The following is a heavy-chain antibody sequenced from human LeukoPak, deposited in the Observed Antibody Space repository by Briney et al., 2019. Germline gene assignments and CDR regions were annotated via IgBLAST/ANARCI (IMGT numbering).Heavy chain of an antibody. CDR1: GFTFSSYS. CDR2: ISSSSSTI. D-gene: IGHD3-22*01. CDR3: AKDLIHYDSSASIFPAWFDP. V-gene: IGHV3-48*01. J-gene: IGHJ5*02. Sequence: TGGSLRLSCAASGFTFSSYSMNWVRQAPGKGLEWVSYISSSSSTIYYADSVKGRFTISRDNAKNSLSLQMNSLRAEDTAVYYCAKDLIHYDSSASIFPAWFDPWGQGTLVSVSS.